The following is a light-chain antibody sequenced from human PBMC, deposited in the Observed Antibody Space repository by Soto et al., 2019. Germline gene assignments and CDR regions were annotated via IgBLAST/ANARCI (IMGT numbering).Light chain of an antibody. CDR1: SSNIGSNY. Sequence: QLVLTQPPSASGTPGQRVTISCSGSSSNIGSNYVYWYQQLPGTAPKLLIYRNNQRPSGVPDRFSGSKSGTSASLAISGLRSEDEADYYCAAWDDSLSARRVFGGGTQLTVL. J-gene: IGLJ3*02. CDR3: AAWDDSLSARRV. V-gene: IGLV1-47*01. CDR2: RNN.